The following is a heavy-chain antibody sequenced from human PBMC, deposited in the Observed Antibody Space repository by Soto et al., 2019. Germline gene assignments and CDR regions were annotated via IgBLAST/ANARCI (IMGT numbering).Heavy chain of an antibody. D-gene: IGHD6-6*01. CDR1: GFTFSDYY. CDR3: ATLSSIAARQRLTYAFDI. J-gene: IGHJ3*02. CDR2: TSSSGRNI. V-gene: IGHV3-11*01. Sequence: PGGSLRLSCAASGFTFSDYYMSWIRQAPGKGLEWVSYTSSSGRNIYYADSVKCRFTISRDHAKNSLYLHMNSLRAEHTAVSYFATLSSIAARQRLTYAFDICGQGTMVTVS.